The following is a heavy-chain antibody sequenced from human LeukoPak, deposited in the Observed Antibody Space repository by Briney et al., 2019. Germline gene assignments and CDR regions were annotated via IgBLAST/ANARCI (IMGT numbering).Heavy chain of an antibody. CDR2: ISSSSSYI. Sequence: GGSLRLSCAASGFTFSSYSMNWVRQAPGKGLEWVSSISSSSSYIYYADSVKGRFTISRDNAKNSLYLQMNSLRAEDTAVYYCARDLAYCGGDCLGWFDPWGQGTLVTVSS. J-gene: IGHJ5*02. CDR1: GFTFSSYS. D-gene: IGHD2-21*02. V-gene: IGHV3-21*01. CDR3: ARDLAYCGGDCLGWFDP.